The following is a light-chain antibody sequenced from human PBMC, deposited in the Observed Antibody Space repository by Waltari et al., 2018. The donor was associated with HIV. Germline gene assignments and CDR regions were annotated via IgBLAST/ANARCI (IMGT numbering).Light chain of an antibody. V-gene: IGKV3-15*01. CDR2: GAF. CDR3: QQYNNWPPQWT. Sequence: EIVMTQSPATLSVSPGERATLSCRASQSVSSNLAWYQQKPGQAPRLLIYGAFTRATGIPARFSGSGSGTEFTLTINSLQSEDFAVYYCQQYNNWPPQWTFGQGTKVEIK. J-gene: IGKJ1*01. CDR1: QSVSSN.